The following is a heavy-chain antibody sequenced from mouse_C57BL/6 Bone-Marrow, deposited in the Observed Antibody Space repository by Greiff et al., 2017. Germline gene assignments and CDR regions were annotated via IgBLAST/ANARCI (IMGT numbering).Heavy chain of an antibody. Sequence: QVQLQQPGAELVRPGTSVKLSCTASGYTFTSYWMHWVQQRPGQGLEWIGVIDPSDSYTNYNEKFKGKATLTVDTSSSTVYMQLSSLTSEDSAVYCCARGILRSPFAYWGQGTLVTVSA. D-gene: IGHD1-1*01. J-gene: IGHJ3*01. CDR2: IDPSDSYT. CDR1: GYTFTSYW. CDR3: ARGILRSPFAY. V-gene: IGHV1-59*01.